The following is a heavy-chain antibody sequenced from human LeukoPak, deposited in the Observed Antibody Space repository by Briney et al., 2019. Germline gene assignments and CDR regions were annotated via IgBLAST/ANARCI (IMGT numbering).Heavy chain of an antibody. D-gene: IGHD4-11*01. CDR1: GGSISSGGYY. J-gene: IGHJ4*02. V-gene: IGHV4-31*03. Sequence: SQTLSLACTVSGGSISSGGYYWSWIRQHPGKGLEWIGYIYHTGSTYYNPSLKSRVTISVDTSKNQFSLKLSSVTAADTAVYYCATMTDSNYGYYLDYWGQGSLVPVSS. CDR2: IYHTGST. CDR3: ATMTDSNYGYYLDY.